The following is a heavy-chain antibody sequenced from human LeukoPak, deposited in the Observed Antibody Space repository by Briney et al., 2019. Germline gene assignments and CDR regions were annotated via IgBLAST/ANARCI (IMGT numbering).Heavy chain of an antibody. CDR3: ARVSYYHDSSGSGFDY. V-gene: IGHV3-7*01. Sequence: GGSLRLSCAASGFTFSSYWMSWVRQAPGKGLEWVANIKQDGSEKYYVDSVKGRFTISRDNAKNSLYLQMNSLRAEDTAVYYCARVSYYHDSSGSGFDYWGQGTLVTVSS. CDR1: GFTFSSYW. D-gene: IGHD3-22*01. CDR2: IKQDGSEK. J-gene: IGHJ4*02.